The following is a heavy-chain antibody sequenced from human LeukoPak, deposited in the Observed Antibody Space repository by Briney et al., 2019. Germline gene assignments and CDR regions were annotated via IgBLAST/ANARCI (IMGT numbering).Heavy chain of an antibody. Sequence: GGSLRLSCAASGFTFSSYSMNWVRQAPGKGLEWVSYISSSSSTIYYADSVKGRFTISRDNAKNSLYLQMNSLRAEDTAVYYCAREGKMATISPLDYWGQGTLVTVSS. CDR3: AREGKMATISPLDY. V-gene: IGHV3-48*04. CDR2: ISSSSSTI. J-gene: IGHJ4*02. CDR1: GFTFSSYS. D-gene: IGHD5-24*01.